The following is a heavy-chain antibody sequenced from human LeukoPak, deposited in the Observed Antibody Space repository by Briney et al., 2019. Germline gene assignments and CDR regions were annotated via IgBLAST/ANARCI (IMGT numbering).Heavy chain of an antibody. CDR3: ARLPSGTLIPPYDY. V-gene: IGHV4-59*08. CDR2: IYYSGST. CDR1: GVSIYNHY. D-gene: IGHD3-10*01. Sequence: PSETLSLTCTVSGVSIYNHYWSWIRQPPGKGLESIGYIYYSGSTIYNPSLKSRVAISLDTSKNQFSLKLISVTAADTAVYYCARLPSGTLIPPYDYWGQGSLVSVSS. J-gene: IGHJ4*02.